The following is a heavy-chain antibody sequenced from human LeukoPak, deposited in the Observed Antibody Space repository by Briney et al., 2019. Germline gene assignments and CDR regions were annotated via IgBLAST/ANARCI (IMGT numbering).Heavy chain of an antibody. CDR1: GGSIDSNNAY. CDR3: ASGRFDDYGDLERGDYFDS. Sequence: PSETLSLTCTVSGGSIDSNNAYWAWIRQPPGKGLEWIGSVYYSELTHDNPSLKSRVSISVDTSTNQFSLKLDSVTAEDTAVYYCASGRFDDYGDLERGDYFDSWGQGALVTVSS. D-gene: IGHD4-17*01. V-gene: IGHV4-39*01. CDR2: VYYSELT. J-gene: IGHJ4*02.